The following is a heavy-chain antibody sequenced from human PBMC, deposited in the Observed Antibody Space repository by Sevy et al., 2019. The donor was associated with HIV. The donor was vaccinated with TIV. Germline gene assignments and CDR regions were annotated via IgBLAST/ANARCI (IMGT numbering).Heavy chain of an antibody. CDR3: ARENPSSWYDY. CDR2: IKQDGSEK. CDR1: GFTFSSYW. Sequence: GGSLRPSCAASGFTFSSYWMSWVRQAPGKGLEWVANIKQDGSEKYYVDSVKGRFTISRDNAKNSLYLQMNSLRAEDTAVYYCARENPSSWYDYWGQGTLVTVSS. D-gene: IGHD6-13*01. J-gene: IGHJ4*02. V-gene: IGHV3-7*01.